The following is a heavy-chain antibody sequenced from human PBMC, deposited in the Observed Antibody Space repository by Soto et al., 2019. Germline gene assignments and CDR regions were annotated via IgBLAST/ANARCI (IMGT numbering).Heavy chain of an antibody. V-gene: IGHV3-30*18. CDR2: ISYDGSNK. CDR1: GFTFSSYG. Sequence: VSGGGVVQPGRSLRLSCAASGFTFSSYGMHWVRQAPGKGLEWVAVISYDGSNKYYADSVKGRFTISRDNSKNTLYLQMNSLRAEDTAVYYCAKEVWSGPMDVWGQGTTVTVSS. D-gene: IGHD3-3*01. J-gene: IGHJ6*02. CDR3: AKEVWSGPMDV.